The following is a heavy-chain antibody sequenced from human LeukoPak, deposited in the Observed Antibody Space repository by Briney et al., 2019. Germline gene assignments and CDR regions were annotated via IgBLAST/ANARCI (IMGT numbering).Heavy chain of an antibody. CDR2: VSYSGDT. J-gene: IGHJ4*02. CDR1: GGSISGHF. CDR3: ARGGASSRYFGY. Sequence: PSETLSLTCTVSGGSISGHFWSWIRQPPGKGLESIGFVSYSGDTNYSPSFNGRVTISLDTSKSQFSLNLNSVTAADTAVYFCARGGASSRYFGYWGQGTLVTVSS. V-gene: IGHV4-59*11. D-gene: IGHD1-26*01.